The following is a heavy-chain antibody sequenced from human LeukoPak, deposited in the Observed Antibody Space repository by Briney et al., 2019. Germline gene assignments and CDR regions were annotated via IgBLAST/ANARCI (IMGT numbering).Heavy chain of an antibody. D-gene: IGHD1-26*01. Sequence: ASVKVSCEASGYTFTGYYLHWVRQAPGQGLEWMGWINTNSGGTNYAQKFQGRVTMTRDTSISTAYMELSRLRSDDTAVYYCARDRGWELLRGYFDSWGQGTRVTVSS. J-gene: IGHJ4*02. CDR2: INTNSGGT. CDR3: ARDRGWELLRGYFDS. V-gene: IGHV1-2*02. CDR1: GYTFTGYY.